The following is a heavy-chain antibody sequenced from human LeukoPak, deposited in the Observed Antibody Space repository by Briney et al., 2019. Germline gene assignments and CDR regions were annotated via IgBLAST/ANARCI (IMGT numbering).Heavy chain of an antibody. CDR3: TRHQYDAFEI. J-gene: IGHJ3*02. CDR2: IYGGGGT. V-gene: IGHV3-53*01. CDR1: GITVSSYY. Sequence: GGSLRLSCAASGITVSSYYMSWVRQAPGKGLEWVSVIYGGGGTYYADSAKGRFAISRDNSKNTLHLQISSLRAEDTAIYYCTRHQYDAFEIWGQGTMVTVSS. D-gene: IGHD4-11*01.